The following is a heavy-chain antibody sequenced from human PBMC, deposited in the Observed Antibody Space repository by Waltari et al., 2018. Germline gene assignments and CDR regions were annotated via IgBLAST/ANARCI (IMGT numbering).Heavy chain of an antibody. CDR2: ISWKSGST. CDR1: GFSFDDYA. Sequence: EVQLVESGGGLVQPGRSLRLSCAASGFSFDDYAMHWVRQAPGKGLEWVSGISWKSGSTAYVDSVEGRFTISRDNAKNSLYLQMHSPRPEDTALYYCVKDRGLYSSSSGLDYWGQGTLVTVSS. V-gene: IGHV3-9*01. D-gene: IGHD6-6*01. CDR3: VKDRGLYSSSSGLDY. J-gene: IGHJ4*02.